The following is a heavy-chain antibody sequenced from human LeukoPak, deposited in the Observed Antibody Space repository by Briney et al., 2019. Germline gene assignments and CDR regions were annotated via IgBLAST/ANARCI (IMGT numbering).Heavy chain of an antibody. D-gene: IGHD3-22*01. J-gene: IGHJ1*01. CDR3: ARAYDSSGYWPEYFHH. V-gene: IGHV3-53*04. CDR2: IYGGGST. CDR1: GFPVSNNY. Sequence: GGSLRLSCAASGFPVSNNYMSWVRQAPGKGLEWVSIIYGGGSTYYADSVNGRFTISRHNSQNTLFLQMNSLRTEDTAVYYCARAYDSSGYWPEYFHHWGQGTLVTVSS.